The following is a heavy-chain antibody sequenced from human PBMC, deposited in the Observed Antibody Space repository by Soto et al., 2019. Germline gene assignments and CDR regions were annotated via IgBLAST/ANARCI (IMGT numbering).Heavy chain of an antibody. V-gene: IGHV1-18*01. J-gene: IGHJ5*02. D-gene: IGHD3-10*01. CDR2: NSAYNGNT. CDR1: GDIFTSYG. Sequence: QVQLVQSGAEVKKPGASVKVSCKASGDIFTSYGISWVRQAPGQGLEWMGWNSAYNGNTNYAQKFQGRVTMTTATTTSKAYMELWSLRSDDTAVHYCVGDQEGIKKRVGGTWGQGTLVTVSS. CDR3: VGDQEGIKKRVGGT.